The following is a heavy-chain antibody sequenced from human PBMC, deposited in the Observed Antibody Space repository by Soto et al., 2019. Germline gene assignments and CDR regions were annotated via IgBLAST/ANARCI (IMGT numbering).Heavy chain of an antibody. D-gene: IGHD6-6*01. V-gene: IGHV3-21*01. CDR1: GFTFISYS. J-gene: IGHJ6*02. CDR3: ATSLAVQLGYYGMDV. CDR2: ISGGGRDI. Sequence: LRLSCAASGFTFISYSLNWVRQAPGKGLEWVSSISGGGRDIKYGDSVKGRFIISRDNAMDSLHLQMYSLRADDTAIYFCATSLAVQLGYYGMDVWGPGTTVTVSS.